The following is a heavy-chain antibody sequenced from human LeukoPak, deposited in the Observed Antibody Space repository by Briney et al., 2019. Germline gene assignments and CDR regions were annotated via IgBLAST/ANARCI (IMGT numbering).Heavy chain of an antibody. V-gene: IGHV4-4*09. J-gene: IGHJ4*02. CDR1: GGSISSYY. CDR2: IYTSGST. CDR3: ARGAVQLERPIDYYFDY. Sequence: PSETLSLTCTVSGGSISSYYWSWIRQPPGKGLEWIGYIYTSGSTNYNPSLKSRVTISVDTSKNQFSLKLSSVTAADTAVYYCARGAVQLERPIDYYFDYWGQGTLVTVSS. D-gene: IGHD1-1*01.